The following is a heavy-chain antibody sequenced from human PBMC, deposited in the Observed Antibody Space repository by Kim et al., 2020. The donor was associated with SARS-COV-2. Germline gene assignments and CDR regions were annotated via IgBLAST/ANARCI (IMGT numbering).Heavy chain of an antibody. CDR1: GFTFSSYG. J-gene: IGHJ1*01. D-gene: IGHD3-3*01. V-gene: IGHV3-30*18. CDR2: ISYDGSNK. Sequence: GGSLRLSCAASGFTFSSYGMHWVRQAPGKGLEWVAVISYDGSNKYYADSVKGRFTISRDNSKNTRYLQMNSLRAEDTAVYYCAKDSSSYYDFWSGSKYFQHWGQGTLVTVSS. CDR3: AKDSSSYYDFWSGSKYFQH.